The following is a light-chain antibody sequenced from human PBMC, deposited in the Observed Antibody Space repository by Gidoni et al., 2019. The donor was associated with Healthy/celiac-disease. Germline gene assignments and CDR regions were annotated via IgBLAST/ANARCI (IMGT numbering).Light chain of an antibody. CDR2: SNN. Sequence: QSVLPQPPSASGTPGQRVTISCSGSSSNIGSNTVNWYQQLPGTATKLLIYSNNQRPSWVPDRFSGSKFGTSAALAISGLQAEDEADYDCAAGDDSLNGPVFGGGTKLTVL. J-gene: IGLJ3*02. CDR3: AAGDDSLNGPV. V-gene: IGLV1-44*01. CDR1: SSNIGSNT.